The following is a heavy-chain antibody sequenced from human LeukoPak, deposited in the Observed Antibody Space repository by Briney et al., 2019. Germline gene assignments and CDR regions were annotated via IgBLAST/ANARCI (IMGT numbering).Heavy chain of an antibody. D-gene: IGHD5-18*01. Sequence: GGSLRLSCGASGFTFNSYAMSWVRQAPGKGLEWVSVISSSGGSTYYADSVKGRFTISGDNAKNSLYLQMNSLRAEDTAVYYCAREVMDTAMNDAFDIWGQGTMVTVSS. CDR1: GFTFNSYA. J-gene: IGHJ3*02. CDR2: ISSSGGST. V-gene: IGHV3-23*01. CDR3: AREVMDTAMNDAFDI.